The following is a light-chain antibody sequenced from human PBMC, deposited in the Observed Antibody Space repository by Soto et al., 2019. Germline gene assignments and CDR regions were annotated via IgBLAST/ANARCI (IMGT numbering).Light chain of an antibody. CDR2: AAS. CDR3: LQHSTYPLT. Sequence: DIQMTQFPSSLSASVGDRVTITCRASQGIRNDLGWYQQKPGKAPKRLIYAASSLQSGVPSRFSGSGSGTDFTLAISSLQPEDSGTFYCLQHSTYPLTFGQGTKVEIK. CDR1: QGIRND. J-gene: IGKJ1*01. V-gene: IGKV1-17*01.